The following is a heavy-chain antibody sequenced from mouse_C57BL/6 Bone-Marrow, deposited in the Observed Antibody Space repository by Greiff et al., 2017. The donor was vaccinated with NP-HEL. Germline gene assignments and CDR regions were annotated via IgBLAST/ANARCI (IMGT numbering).Heavy chain of an antibody. CDR2: IDPENGDT. CDR1: GFNIKDDY. Sequence: LVESGAELVRPGASVKLSCTASGFNIKDDYMHWVKQRPEQGLEWIGWIDPENGDTEYASKFQGKATITADTSSNTAYLQLSSLTSEDTAVYYCTFYYSKAYWGQGTTLTVSS. CDR3: TFYYSKAY. J-gene: IGHJ2*01. D-gene: IGHD2-5*01. V-gene: IGHV14-4*01.